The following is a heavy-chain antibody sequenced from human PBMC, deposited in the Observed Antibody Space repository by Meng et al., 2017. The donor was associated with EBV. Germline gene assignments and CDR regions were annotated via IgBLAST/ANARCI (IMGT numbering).Heavy chain of an antibody. Sequence: VRCVQAGVEVKKAGASVKVSCETSGGTFRGDAISWVRQAPGQGLEWMGGLIPMSDAPHYAQKFQGRVTITADESTSTHYMDLSGLRSEDTAVYCCASESGRGFTPDYWGQGTLVTVFS. D-gene: IGHD3-10*01. CDR1: GGTFRGDA. V-gene: IGHV1-69*01. CDR3: ASESGRGFTPDY. CDR2: LIPMSDAP. J-gene: IGHJ4*02.